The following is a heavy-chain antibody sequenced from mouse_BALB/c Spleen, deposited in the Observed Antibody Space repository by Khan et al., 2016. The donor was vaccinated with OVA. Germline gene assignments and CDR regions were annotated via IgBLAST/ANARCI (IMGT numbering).Heavy chain of an antibody. V-gene: IGHV9-3-1*01. J-gene: IGHJ4*01. CDR2: INSYTGEP. CDR1: GYTFTTYG. Sequence: QIQLVQSGPELKKPGVTVKISCKASGYTFTTYGMNWVKQASGKGLKWMGWINSYTGEPTYVDDFKGRFAFSLETSDSTAYLQINNLKNEDTATYCCARMGYSGTMDYWGQGTSVTVSS. CDR3: ARMGYSGTMDY. D-gene: IGHD2-14*01.